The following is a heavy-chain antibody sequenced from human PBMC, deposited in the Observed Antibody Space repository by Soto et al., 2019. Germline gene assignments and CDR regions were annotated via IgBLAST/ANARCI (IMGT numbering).Heavy chain of an antibody. J-gene: IGHJ6*02. CDR3: AGRVDGMDV. V-gene: IGHV4-39*01. CDR2: IFYSGST. Sequence: QLQLQESGPGLVKPSETLSLTCTVSGGSISSSIYYWGWIRQPPGKGLEWIGSIFYSGSTYYNPSLKSRVPIAVDTSKNQFSLMLRSVPAVDTAVLYCAGRVDGMDVWGRGTAVTVSS. CDR1: GGSISSSIYY.